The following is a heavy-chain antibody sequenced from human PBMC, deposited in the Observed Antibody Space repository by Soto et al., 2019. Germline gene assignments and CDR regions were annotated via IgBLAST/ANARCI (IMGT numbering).Heavy chain of an antibody. V-gene: IGHV4-38-2*01. J-gene: IGHJ4*02. CDR2: IYHSGST. Sequence: PSETLSLTCAVSGYSISSGYYWGWIQQPPGKGLEWIGSIYHSGSTYYNPSLKSRVTISVDTSKNQFSLKLSSVTAADTAVYYCARHATILSESFDYWGQGTLVTVSS. CDR3: ARHATILSESFDY. D-gene: IGHD5-12*01. CDR1: GYSISSGYY.